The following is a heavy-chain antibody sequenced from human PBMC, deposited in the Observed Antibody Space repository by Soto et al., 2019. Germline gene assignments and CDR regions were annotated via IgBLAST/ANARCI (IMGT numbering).Heavy chain of an antibody. Sequence: QVQLVESGGGVVQPGRSLRLSCAASGFTFNNYGMHWVRQAPGKGLEWLAVIWNDGSNSSYANSVKGRFTISRDNSKNPLYLQMSSLRAEDTAVYYCARRQIPPPTRGAANARGGMDVGGQGTTVTVS. CDR3: ARRQIPPPTRGAANARGGMDV. J-gene: IGHJ6*02. V-gene: IGHV3-33*01. D-gene: IGHD6-13*01. CDR1: GFTFNNYG. CDR2: IWNDGSNS.